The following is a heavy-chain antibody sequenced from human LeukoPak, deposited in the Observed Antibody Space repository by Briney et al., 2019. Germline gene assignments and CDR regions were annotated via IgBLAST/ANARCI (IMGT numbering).Heavy chain of an antibody. CDR2: INPNSGGT. V-gene: IGHV1-2*02. J-gene: IGHJ5*02. CDR3: AITERTHNWFDP. Sequence: ASVKVSCKASGYTFTGYYMHWVRQAPGQGLEWMGWINPNSGGTNYAQKFQGRVTMTRDTSISTAYMELSRLRSDGTAVYYCAITERTHNWFDPWGQGTLVTVSS. CDR1: GYTFTGYY.